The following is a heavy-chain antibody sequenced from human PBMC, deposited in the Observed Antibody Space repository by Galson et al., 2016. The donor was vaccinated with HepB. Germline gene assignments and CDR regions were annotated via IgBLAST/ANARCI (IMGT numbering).Heavy chain of an antibody. CDR2: IYAGDSDT. V-gene: IGHV5-51*01. J-gene: IGHJ6*02. CDR3: ARFQKDTAFPMLQKYYYYFGTDV. D-gene: IGHD2-21*01. CDR1: GYSFTPSW. Sequence: QSGAEVTKPGESLRISCKGSGYSFTPSWIGWVRQMPGKGLEWMGIIYAGDSDTRYSPSFQGQVTISADKSISTAYLQWSSLKASDTAMYYCARFQKDTAFPMLQKYYYYFGTDVWGHGTTVTVSS.